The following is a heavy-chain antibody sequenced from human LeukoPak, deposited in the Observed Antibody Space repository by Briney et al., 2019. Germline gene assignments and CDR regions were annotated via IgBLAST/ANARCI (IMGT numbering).Heavy chain of an antibody. J-gene: IGHJ4*02. CDR3: ATGVFRGSFHY. D-gene: IGHD1-26*01. Sequence: GGSLRLSCATSGFTFSSFWMNWVRQAPGKGLEWAANVNQDGSVGDSVDSVKGRFTISRDNTKQSLYLQMKSLRAEDTAVYYCATGVFRGSFHYWGQGTLVIVSS. CDR2: VNQDGSVG. CDR1: GFTFSSFW. V-gene: IGHV3-7*01.